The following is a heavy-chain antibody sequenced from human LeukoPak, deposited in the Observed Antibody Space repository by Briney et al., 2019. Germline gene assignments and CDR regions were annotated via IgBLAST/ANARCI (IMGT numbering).Heavy chain of an antibody. Sequence: SETLSLTCTVSGGSISTYYWSWIRQPPGKGLEWIGRIYTSGSTNYNPSLKSRVTISVDTSKNQFSLKLSSVTAADTAVYYCATDTYMDTFNYWGQGTLVTVSS. D-gene: IGHD2/OR15-2a*01. CDR2: IYTSGST. V-gene: IGHV4-4*08. J-gene: IGHJ4*02. CDR3: ATDTYMDTFNY. CDR1: GGSISTYY.